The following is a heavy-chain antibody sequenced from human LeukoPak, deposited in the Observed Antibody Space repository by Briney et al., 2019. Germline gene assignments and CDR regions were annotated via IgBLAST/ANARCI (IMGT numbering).Heavy chain of an antibody. CDR1: GDSISSTTNY. Sequence: NPSETLSLTCTVSGDSISSTTNYWTWIRKPAGKGLEWIGRIYTSGRTYYNSYNPSLKSRVTISVDTSKNHFSLKLTSVTAADTAVYYCARGTTAKAGDAFDVWGQGTMVTVSS. J-gene: IGHJ3*01. D-gene: IGHD2/OR15-2a*01. CDR3: ARGTTAKAGDAFDV. CDR2: IYTSGRT. V-gene: IGHV4-61*02.